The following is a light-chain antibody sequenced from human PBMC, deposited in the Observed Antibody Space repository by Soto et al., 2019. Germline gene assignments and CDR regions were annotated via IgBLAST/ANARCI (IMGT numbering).Light chain of an antibody. CDR3: QQYANSHGT. Sequence: EIVMTQSPGTLSFSPGERATLSCRASQSVSTNYVAWYQQKPGQAPRLLIYGASSRASGIPDRFRGSGSGTDFTLTISRLEPEDFAVYYCQQYANSHGTFGQGTKVDIK. V-gene: IGKV3-20*01. CDR1: QSVSTNY. J-gene: IGKJ1*01. CDR2: GAS.